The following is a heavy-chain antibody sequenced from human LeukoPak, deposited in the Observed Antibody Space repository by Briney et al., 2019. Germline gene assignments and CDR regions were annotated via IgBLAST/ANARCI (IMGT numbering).Heavy chain of an antibody. V-gene: IGHV3-23*01. Sequence: GGSLRLFCAASGFTFSSYAMSWVRQAPGKGLEWVSAIGGSGGSTYYADSVKGRFTISRDNSKNTLYLQMNSLRAEDTAVYYCAKIPYGSGSYSPWYYFDYWGQGTLVTVSS. CDR2: IGGSGGST. J-gene: IGHJ4*02. D-gene: IGHD3-10*01. CDR1: GFTFSSYA. CDR3: AKIPYGSGSYSPWYYFDY.